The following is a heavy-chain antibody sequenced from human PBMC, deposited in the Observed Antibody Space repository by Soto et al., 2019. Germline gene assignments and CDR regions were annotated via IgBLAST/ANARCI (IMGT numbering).Heavy chain of an antibody. CDR2: VSPPFRTS. CDR1: GVSFNNNG. Sequence: QVQLVQSGAEVKKPGSSVKVSCKTSGVSFNNNGIGWVRQAPGHGLEWMGGVSPPFRTSNYARKFQGRISITADASTGTVNSELSSLTSEEPAQFYCARVLYYGSGSYSPYGMDVWGQGTTVTVSS. V-gene: IGHV1-69*01. D-gene: IGHD3-10*01. CDR3: ARVLYYGSGSYSPYGMDV. J-gene: IGHJ6*02.